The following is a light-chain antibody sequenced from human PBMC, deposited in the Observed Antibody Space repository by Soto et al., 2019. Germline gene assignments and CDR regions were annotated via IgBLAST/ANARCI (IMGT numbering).Light chain of an antibody. CDR3: QQRSNWRT. CDR1: QSVSRY. CDR2: DAS. V-gene: IGKV3-11*01. J-gene: IGKJ2*01. Sequence: EIVLTQSPATLSLSPGERATLSCRASQSVSRYLAWYQQKPGQAPRLLIYDASNRATGIPARFSGSGSGTDFTLTISSLEPEDFAVYYCQQRSNWRTFGQGTKLQIK.